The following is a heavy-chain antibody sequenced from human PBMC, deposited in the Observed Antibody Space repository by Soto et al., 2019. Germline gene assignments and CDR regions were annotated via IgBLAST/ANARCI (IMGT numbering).Heavy chain of an antibody. J-gene: IGHJ6*03. CDR3: ARPRGPVYNWNWDYYMDV. V-gene: IGHV1-3*01. CDR2: INAGNGNT. D-gene: IGHD1-1*01. Sequence: GASVKVSCKASGYTFTSYAMHWVRQAPGQRLEWMGWINAGNGNTKYSQKFQGRVTITRDTSASTAYMELSSLRSEDTAVYYCARPRGPVYNWNWDYYMDVWGKGTTVTVSS. CDR1: GYTFTSYA.